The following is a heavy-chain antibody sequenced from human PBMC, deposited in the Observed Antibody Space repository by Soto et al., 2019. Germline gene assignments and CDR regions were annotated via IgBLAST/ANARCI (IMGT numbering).Heavy chain of an antibody. CDR3: ARGGSPYWFDP. Sequence: ASETLSLTCTVSGGSISSGGYYWSWIRQHPGKGLEWIGYIYYSGSTYYNPSLKSRVTISVDTSKNQFSLKLSSVTAADTAVYYCARGGSPYWFDPWGQGTLVTVSS. D-gene: IGHD5-12*01. CDR1: GGSISSGGYY. CDR2: IYYSGST. V-gene: IGHV4-31*03. J-gene: IGHJ5*02.